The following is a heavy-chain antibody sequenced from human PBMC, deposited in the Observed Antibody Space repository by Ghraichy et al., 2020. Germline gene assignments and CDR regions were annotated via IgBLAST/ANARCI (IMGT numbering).Heavy chain of an antibody. J-gene: IGHJ4*02. Sequence: SVKVSCKASGGTFSSYAISWVRQAPGQGLEWMGGIIPIFGTANYAQKFQGRVTITADESTSTAYMELSSLRSEDTAVYYCATPPPLDYGGNTETYYFDYWGQGTLVTVSS. CDR3: ATPPPLDYGGNTETYYFDY. D-gene: IGHD4-23*01. CDR1: GGTFSSYA. CDR2: IIPIFGTA. V-gene: IGHV1-69*13.